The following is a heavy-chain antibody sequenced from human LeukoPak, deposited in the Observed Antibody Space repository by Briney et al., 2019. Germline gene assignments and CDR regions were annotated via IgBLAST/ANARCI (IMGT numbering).Heavy chain of an antibody. J-gene: IGHJ4*02. D-gene: IGHD3-10*01. CDR1: GFGVDSNY. CDR3: ATLTLYYGSGSYFDY. V-gene: IGHV3-53*01. Sequence: GGSLRLSCAASGFGVDSNYMTWVRRAPGKGLECVSLIYYNSSAFYADSVKGRFTISRDTAKNTLFLQMNSLRAEDTALYYCATLTLYYGSGSYFDYWGQGTLVSVSS. CDR2: IYYNSSA.